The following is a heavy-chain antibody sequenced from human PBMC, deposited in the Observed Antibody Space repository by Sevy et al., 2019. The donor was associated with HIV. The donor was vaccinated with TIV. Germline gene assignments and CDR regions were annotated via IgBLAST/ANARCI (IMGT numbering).Heavy chain of an antibody. Sequence: SETLSLTCTVSGGSISSGNYYWSWIRQPPGKGLEWIGYIYYSWSTYYNPSLKSRVTISVDTSKNQFSLKLSSVTAADTAVYYCARARGRGLPGDYWGQGTLVTVSS. CDR1: GGSISSGNYY. V-gene: IGHV4-30-4*01. J-gene: IGHJ4*02. D-gene: IGHD5-18*01. CDR3: ARARGRGLPGDY. CDR2: IYYSWST.